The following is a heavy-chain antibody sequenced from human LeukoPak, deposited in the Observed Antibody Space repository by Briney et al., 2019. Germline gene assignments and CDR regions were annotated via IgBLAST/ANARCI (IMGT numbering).Heavy chain of an antibody. D-gene: IGHD2/OR15-2a*01. Sequence: SETLSLTCNVSLDSMTDYYWSWIRQSPGGGLEWIGYIYKRGATNYLPSLRSWVTISVDKSKWQVFLRLNSVTAAHTALYYCVASYATSSGIDHWGQGTLVTVSS. CDR2: IYKRGAT. CDR3: VASYATSSGIDH. V-gene: IGHV4-4*09. CDR1: LDSMTDYY. J-gene: IGHJ4*02.